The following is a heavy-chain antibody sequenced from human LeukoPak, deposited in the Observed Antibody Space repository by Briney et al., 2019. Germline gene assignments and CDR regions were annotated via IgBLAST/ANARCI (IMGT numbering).Heavy chain of an antibody. CDR2: INHSGST. V-gene: IGHV4-34*01. CDR1: GGSFSGYY. Sequence: SETLSLTCAVYGGSFSGYYWSWIRQPPGKGLEWIGEINHSGSTNYNPSLKSRVTISVDTSKNQFSLKLSSVTAADTAVYYCARRDWYYYDSSGPRGFDPWGQGTLVTVSS. J-gene: IGHJ5*02. D-gene: IGHD3-22*01. CDR3: ARRDWYYYDSSGPRGFDP.